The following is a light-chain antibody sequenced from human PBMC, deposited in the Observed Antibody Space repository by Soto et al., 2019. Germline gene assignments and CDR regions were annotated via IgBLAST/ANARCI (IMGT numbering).Light chain of an antibody. CDR3: LQDYNSPPT. CDR2: AAS. Sequence: ATQMTQSPSSLPASVGDRVTITCRASQDIGNDLGWYQQKPGKAPNLLIYAASSLQSGVPSRFSGSGSGTDFTLTISSLQPEDCATYYCLQDYNSPPTFGPGTRVEIK. CDR1: QDIGND. V-gene: IGKV1-6*01. J-gene: IGKJ1*01.